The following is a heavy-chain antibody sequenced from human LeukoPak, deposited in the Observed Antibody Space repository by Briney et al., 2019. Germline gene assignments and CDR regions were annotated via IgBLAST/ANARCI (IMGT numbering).Heavy chain of an antibody. J-gene: IGHJ4*02. CDR1: GFTFSSYG. CDR3: ARNRAMAKGYFDY. V-gene: IGHV3-33*01. Sequence: GGSLRLSCAASGFTFSSYGMHWVRQAPGKGLEWVAVIWYDGSNKYYADSVKGRFTISRDNAKNSLYLQMNSLRAEDTAVYYCARNRAMAKGYFDYWGQGTLVTVSS. D-gene: IGHD5-18*01. CDR2: IWYDGSNK.